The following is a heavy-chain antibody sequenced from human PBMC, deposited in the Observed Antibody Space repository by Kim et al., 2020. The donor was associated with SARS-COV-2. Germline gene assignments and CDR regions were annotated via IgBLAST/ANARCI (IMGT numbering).Heavy chain of an antibody. CDR1: GFNFNYFA. D-gene: IGHD3-3*01. J-gene: IGHJ3*02. Sequence: GGSLRLSCAASGFNFNYFAMNWVRQAPGKAPEWVSAISGSGSRAYYADSVKGRFTISKDKSKNTLYLQLNSLRVEDTALYYCAKDLAQGFNAFVMWGLGT. CDR3: AKDLAQGFNAFVM. CDR2: ISGSGSRA. V-gene: IGHV3-23*01.